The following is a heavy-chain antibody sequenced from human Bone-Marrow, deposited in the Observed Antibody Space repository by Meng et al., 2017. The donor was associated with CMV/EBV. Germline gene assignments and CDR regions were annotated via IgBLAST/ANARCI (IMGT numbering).Heavy chain of an antibody. J-gene: IGHJ6*01. Sequence: GESLKISCAASGFTFNTYSMNWVRQAPGKGLEWVSSISSRSSYIYYADSVKGRFTISRDNAKNSLYLQMNSLRAEDTAVYYCAREPSRGMDVWGQGTTVPVSS. CDR2: ISSRSSYI. CDR3: AREPSRGMDV. CDR1: GFTFNTYS. V-gene: IGHV3-21*01.